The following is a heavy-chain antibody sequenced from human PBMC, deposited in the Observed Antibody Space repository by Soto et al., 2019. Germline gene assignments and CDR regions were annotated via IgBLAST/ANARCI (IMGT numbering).Heavy chain of an antibody. Sequence: ASVKVSCKASGYTFTSYGISWVRQAPGQGLEWMGWISAYNGSTNYAQKLQGRVTMTTDTSTSTAYMELRSLRSDDTAVYYCARYCSSKSCYEDVGIDVWGQGTTVTVSS. CDR3: ARYCSSKSCYEDVGIDV. CDR1: GYTFTSYG. CDR2: ISAYNGST. D-gene: IGHD2-2*01. V-gene: IGHV1-18*04. J-gene: IGHJ6*02.